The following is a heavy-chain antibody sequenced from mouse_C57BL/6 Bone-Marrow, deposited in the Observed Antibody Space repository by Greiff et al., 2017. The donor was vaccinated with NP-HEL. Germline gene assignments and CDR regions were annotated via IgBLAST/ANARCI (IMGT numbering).Heavy chain of an antibody. CDR2: IYPRSGNT. CDR3: ARAGYPAWFAY. D-gene: IGHD2-2*01. Sequence: VQLQESGAELARPGASVKLSCKASGYTFTSYGISWVKQRTGQGLEWIGEIYPRSGNTYYNEKFKGKATLTADKSSSTAYMELRSLTSEDSAVYFCARAGYPAWFAYWGQGTLVTVSA. V-gene: IGHV1-81*01. J-gene: IGHJ3*01. CDR1: GYTFTSYG.